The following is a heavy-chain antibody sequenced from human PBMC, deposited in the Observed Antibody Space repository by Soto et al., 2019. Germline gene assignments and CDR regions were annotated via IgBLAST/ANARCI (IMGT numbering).Heavy chain of an antibody. J-gene: IGHJ4*02. V-gene: IGHV1-18*01. CDR1: GYSFTNYD. Sequence: GASAQVSCKASGYSFTNYDISWVRQPPGQGLEWMRWISPYNGDTNYAQKLQGRVTMTTDTSTSTAYMELRSLISDDTAVYYCARYCSSTSCDHYFDYWGQGTLVTVSS. CDR2: ISPYNGDT. D-gene: IGHD2-2*01. CDR3: ARYCSSTSCDHYFDY.